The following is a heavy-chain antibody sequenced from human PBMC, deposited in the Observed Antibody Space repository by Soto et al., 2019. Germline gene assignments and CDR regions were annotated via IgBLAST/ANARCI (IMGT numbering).Heavy chain of an antibody. CDR2: INPSGGRP. CDR1: GYSLTSYF. Sequence: QVQLVQSGAEVKEPGASVKVSCKASGYSLTSYFMHWVRQAPGQGLEWMGIINPSGGRPTYAQTFQGRVTMTSDTSASSVHMELRSLRSEDTAVYYCARIVRDDYGDYSSYGMDIWGQGTTVTVPS. CDR3: ARIVRDDYGDYSSYGMDI. V-gene: IGHV1-46*01. D-gene: IGHD4-17*01. J-gene: IGHJ6*02.